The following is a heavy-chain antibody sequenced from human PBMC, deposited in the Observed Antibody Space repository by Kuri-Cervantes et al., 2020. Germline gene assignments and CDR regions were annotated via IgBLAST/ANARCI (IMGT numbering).Heavy chain of an antibody. Sequence: GGSLRLSCAASGFTFISYWMSWVRQAPGKGLEWVANIKQDGSEKYYVDSVKGRFTISRDNAKNSMYLQMNSLRAEDTAVYYWARTYYSDSSGYYWGQGTLVTVSS. V-gene: IGHV3-7*01. J-gene: IGHJ4*02. CDR2: IKQDGSEK. D-gene: IGHD3-22*01. CDR3: ARTYYSDSSGYY. CDR1: GFTFISYW.